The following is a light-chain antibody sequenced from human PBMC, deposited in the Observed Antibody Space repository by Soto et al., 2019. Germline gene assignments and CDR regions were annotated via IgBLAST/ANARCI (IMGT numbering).Light chain of an antibody. CDR2: DAS. J-gene: IGKJ1*01. Sequence: DIQMTQSPSTLSASVGERFTITCRASQSISSWLAWYQQKPGKAPKLLIYDASSLESGVPSRFRGGGSGTEFTLTISSLKPDDFATYYCQQYNRYSWTFGQGTKVDIK. V-gene: IGKV1-5*01. CDR3: QQYNRYSWT. CDR1: QSISSW.